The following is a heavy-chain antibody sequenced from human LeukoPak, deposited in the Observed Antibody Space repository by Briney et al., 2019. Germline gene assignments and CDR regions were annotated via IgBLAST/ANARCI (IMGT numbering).Heavy chain of an antibody. CDR1: GFTFSSYA. Sequence: GGSLRLSCAASGFTFSSYAMHWVRQAPGKGLEYVSAISSNGGSTYYANSVKGRFTISRDNSKNTLYLQMNSLRGEDAAVYYCAKDSSSSNYYYGMDVWGQGTTVTVS. V-gene: IGHV3-64*01. CDR2: ISSNGGST. J-gene: IGHJ6*02. D-gene: IGHD6-6*01. CDR3: AKDSSSSNYYYGMDV.